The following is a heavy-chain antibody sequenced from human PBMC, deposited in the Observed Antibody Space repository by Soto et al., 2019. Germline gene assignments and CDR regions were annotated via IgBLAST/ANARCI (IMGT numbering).Heavy chain of an antibody. CDR3: AKVVVAGTMNWFDP. V-gene: IGHV1-24*01. J-gene: IGHJ5*02. D-gene: IGHD6-19*01. CDR1: GYTLTELS. CDR2: FDPEDGET. Sequence: ASVKVSCKVSGYTLTELSMHWVRQAPGKGLEWMGGFDPEDGETIYAQKFQGRVTMTEDTSTDTAYMELSSLRSEDTAVYYCAKVVVAGTMNWFDPWGQGTLVTVSS.